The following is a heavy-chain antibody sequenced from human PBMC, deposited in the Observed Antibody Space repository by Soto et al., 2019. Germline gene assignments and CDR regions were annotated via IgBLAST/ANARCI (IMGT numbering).Heavy chain of an antibody. D-gene: IGHD4-17*01. J-gene: IGHJ3*02. CDR3: ARGDYGDVADAFDI. V-gene: IGHV4-39*07. CDR2: IYYSGSP. CDR1: GGSISSSSYY. Sequence: SETLSLTCTVSGGSISSSSYYWGWIRQPPGKGLEWIGSIYYSGSPYYSPSLKSRVTISVDTSKNQFSLKLSSVTAADTAVYYCARGDYGDVADAFDIWGQGTMVTVSS.